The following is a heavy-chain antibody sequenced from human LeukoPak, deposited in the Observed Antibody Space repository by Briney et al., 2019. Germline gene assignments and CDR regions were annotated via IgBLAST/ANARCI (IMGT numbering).Heavy chain of an antibody. CDR1: GFTFSSYA. Sequence: GGSLRLSCAASGFTFSSYAMSWVRQAPGKGLEWVSSFSGSGGGTYYADSVKGRFTISRDNSKNTLYLQINSLRAEDTALYYCAKGKPAAGTFDYWGQGTLVTVSS. V-gene: IGHV3-23*01. CDR2: FSGSGGGT. CDR3: AKGKPAAGTFDY. J-gene: IGHJ4*02. D-gene: IGHD6-13*01.